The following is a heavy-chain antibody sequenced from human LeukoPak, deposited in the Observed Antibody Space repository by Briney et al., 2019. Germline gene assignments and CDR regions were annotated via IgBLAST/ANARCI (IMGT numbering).Heavy chain of an antibody. D-gene: IGHD5-18*01. J-gene: IGHJ4*02. CDR3: ARVVDTAMVMHFDY. CDR1: GGSISSYY. V-gene: IGHV4-4*07. Sequence: SETLSLTCTVSGGSISSYYWSWIRQPAGKGLECIGRIYTSGSTNYNPSLKSRVTMSVDTSKNQFSLKLSSVTAADTAVYYCARVVDTAMVMHFDYWGQGTLVTVSS. CDR2: IYTSGST.